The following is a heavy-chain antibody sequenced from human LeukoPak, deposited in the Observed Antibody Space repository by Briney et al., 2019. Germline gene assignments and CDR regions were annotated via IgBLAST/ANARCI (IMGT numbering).Heavy chain of an antibody. Sequence: GGSLRLSCAASGFTFSSYGIHWVRQAPAKGLEWVAVISYDGSNKYYADSVKARFTLSRDNSKNTLYLQMNSLRAEDTAVYYCAKDSSEGGLDYWGQGTLVTVSS. CDR1: GFTFSSYG. V-gene: IGHV3-30*18. J-gene: IGHJ4*02. CDR2: ISYDGSNK. D-gene: IGHD3-10*01. CDR3: AKDSSEGGLDY.